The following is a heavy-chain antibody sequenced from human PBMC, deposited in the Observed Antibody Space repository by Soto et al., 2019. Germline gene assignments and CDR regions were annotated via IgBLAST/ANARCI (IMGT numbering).Heavy chain of an antibody. CDR3: ARGRRNGDYGPASSRPGDY. Sequence: QVQLVESGGGLVKPGGSLRLSCAASGFTFSDYYMSWIRQAPGKGLEWVSYISSSSSYTNYADSVKGRFTISRDNAKNSLYLQMISLRAEDTVVYYCARGRRNGDYGPASSRPGDYWGQGSLVTVSS. CDR2: ISSSSSYT. CDR1: GFTFSDYY. D-gene: IGHD4-17*01. V-gene: IGHV3-11*06. J-gene: IGHJ4*02.